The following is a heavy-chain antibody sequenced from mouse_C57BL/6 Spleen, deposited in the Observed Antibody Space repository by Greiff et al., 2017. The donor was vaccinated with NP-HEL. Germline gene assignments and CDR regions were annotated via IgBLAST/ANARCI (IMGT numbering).Heavy chain of an antibody. J-gene: IGHJ2*01. CDR3: AREYYGSGS. CDR2: INPYNGGT. V-gene: IGHV1-19*01. D-gene: IGHD1-1*01. CDR1: GYTFTDYY. Sequence: EVQLQQSGPVLVKPGASVKMSCKASGYTFTDYYMNWVKQSHGKSLEWIGVINPYNGGTSYNQKFKGKATLTVDKSSSTAYMELNSLTSEDSAVYYCAREYYGSGSWGQGTTLTVSS.